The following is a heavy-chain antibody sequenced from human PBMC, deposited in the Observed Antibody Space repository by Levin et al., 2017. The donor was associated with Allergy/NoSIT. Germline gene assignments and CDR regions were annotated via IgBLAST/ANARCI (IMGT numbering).Heavy chain of an antibody. CDR3: ARDFCGGSCRYGTNYMDV. D-gene: IGHD2-15*01. CDR2: IYYSGST. CDR1: GGSISSGDYY. J-gene: IGHJ6*03. Sequence: SETLSLTCTVSGGSISSGDYYWSWIRQPPGKGLEWIGYIYYSGSTYYNPSLKSRVTISVDTSKNQFSLKLSSVTAADTAVYYCARDFCGGSCRYGTNYMDVWGKGTTVTVSS. V-gene: IGHV4-30-4*01.